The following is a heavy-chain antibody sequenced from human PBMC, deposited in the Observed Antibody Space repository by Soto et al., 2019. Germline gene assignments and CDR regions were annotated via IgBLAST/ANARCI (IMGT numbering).Heavy chain of an antibody. J-gene: IGHJ6*03. CDR3: ARDLVVVVGADDQNYYYYYMDV. CDR2: SRNKANSYTA. D-gene: IGHD2-2*01. V-gene: IGHV3-72*01. CDR1: GFTFSDHY. Sequence: EVQLVESGGGLVQPGGSLRLSCAASGFTFSDHYMDWVRQAPGKGLEWVGRSRNKANSYTAEYAASVKGRFTISRDESKNSLYLEMNSLKTEDTAVYYCARDLVVVVGADDQNYYYYYMDVWGKGTTVTVSS.